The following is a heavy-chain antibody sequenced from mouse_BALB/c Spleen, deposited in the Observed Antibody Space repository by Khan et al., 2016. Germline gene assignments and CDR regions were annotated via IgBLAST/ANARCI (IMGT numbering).Heavy chain of an antibody. CDR1: GFSLTGYG. CDR3: SSDYDGFAY. V-gene: IGHV2-6-7*01. Sequence: QVQLKQSGPGLVAPSQSLSITCTVAGFSLTGYGVNWVRQPPGKGLEWLGKIWGDGRTDYNSGLKSRVSISKDNSKSQVFLKMNSLQTEYTGNYYWSSDYDGFAYWGQGTLVIVSA. J-gene: IGHJ3*01. D-gene: IGHD2-12*01. CDR2: IWGDGRT.